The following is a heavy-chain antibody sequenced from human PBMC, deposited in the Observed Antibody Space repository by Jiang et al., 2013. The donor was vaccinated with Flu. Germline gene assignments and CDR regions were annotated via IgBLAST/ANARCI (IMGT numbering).Heavy chain of an antibody. D-gene: IGHD3-22*01. CDR1: GYTFTGYY. CDR2: INPNSGGT. Sequence: SGAEVKKPGASVKVSCKASGYTFTGYYMHWVRQAPGQGLEWMGWINPNSGGTNYAQKFQGWVTMTRDTSISTAYMELSRLRSDDTAVYYCARFGDSSGYAFDIWGQGTMVTVSS. CDR3: ARFGDSSGYAFDI. J-gene: IGHJ3*02. V-gene: IGHV1-2*04.